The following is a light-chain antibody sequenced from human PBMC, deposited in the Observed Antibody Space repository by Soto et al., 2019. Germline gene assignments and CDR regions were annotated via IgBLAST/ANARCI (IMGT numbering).Light chain of an antibody. J-gene: IGKJ2*01. CDR2: AAS. CDR3: QQTYSTPYT. CDR1: QSITSY. V-gene: IGKV1-39*01. Sequence: DVQMTQSPSSLSASVGDRVTITCRASQSITSYLNWYQQKPGKAPKLLIYAASSLRSGVPSRFSGSRSGTDFTLTISSLQPEDFATYYCQQTYSTPYTFGQGTKLEIK.